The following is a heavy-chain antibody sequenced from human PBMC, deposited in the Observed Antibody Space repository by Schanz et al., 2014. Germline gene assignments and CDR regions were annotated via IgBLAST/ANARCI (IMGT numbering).Heavy chain of an antibody. CDR2: IKQDGSEK. CDR1: GFTFSKYW. D-gene: IGHD4-17*01. V-gene: IGHV3-7*02. Sequence: EVQLVESGGGLVQPGGSLRLSCGGSGFTFSKYWMSWVRQAPGKGLEWVANIKQDGSEKYYVDAVKGRFTISRDNAKNSMYLHMKSLRGEDTAVYYCARPRFGYGEVDYWGQGTLVTVSS. CDR3: ARPRFGYGEVDY. J-gene: IGHJ4*02.